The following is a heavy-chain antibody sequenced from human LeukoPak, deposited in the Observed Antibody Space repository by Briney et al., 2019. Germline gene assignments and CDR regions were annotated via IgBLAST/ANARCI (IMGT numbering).Heavy chain of an antibody. Sequence: GGSLRLSCAPSGFTFNSYAMSWVRQAPGKGLEWVSGISSTGATTNYADSVKGRFTISRDNSKNTLYLPMNSLRAEDTAVYYCAKDTSSSGSYFDYWGQGTLVTVSS. D-gene: IGHD3-10*01. CDR3: AKDTSSSGSYFDY. J-gene: IGHJ4*02. CDR2: ISSTGATT. V-gene: IGHV3-23*01. CDR1: GFTFNSYA.